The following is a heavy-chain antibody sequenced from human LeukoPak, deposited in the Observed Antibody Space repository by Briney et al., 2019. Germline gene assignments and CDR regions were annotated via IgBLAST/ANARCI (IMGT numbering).Heavy chain of an antibody. V-gene: IGHV4-59*01. J-gene: IGHJ4*02. Sequence: SETLSLTCGVSGGAITNYYWNWIRQAPGKGREGLGYIYYTGSTTYNPSVKSRITISLDTSKKQISLKLHSVTAADTAVYYCARRGPWGEPRPFDYWGQGSLVTVSS. CDR3: ARRGPWGEPRPFDY. CDR2: IYYTGST. CDR1: GGAITNYY. D-gene: IGHD3-16*01.